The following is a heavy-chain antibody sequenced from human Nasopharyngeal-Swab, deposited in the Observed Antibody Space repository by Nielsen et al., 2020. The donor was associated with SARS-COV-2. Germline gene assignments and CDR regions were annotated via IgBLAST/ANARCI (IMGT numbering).Heavy chain of an antibody. J-gene: IGHJ4*02. D-gene: IGHD2-15*01. CDR1: GYTFTGYY. Sequence: ASVKVSCKTSGYTFTGYYIHWVRQAPGQGLEWMGRINPNNGGTNYAQKFQGRVTMTRDTSISTAYMEISSLRSDDTAKYYCARKLQLVRLFDYWGQGTLVTVSS. CDR3: ARKLQLVRLFDY. V-gene: IGHV1-2*06. CDR2: INPNNGGT.